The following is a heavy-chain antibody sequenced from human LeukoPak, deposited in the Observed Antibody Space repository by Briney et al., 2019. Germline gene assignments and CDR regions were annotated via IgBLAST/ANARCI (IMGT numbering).Heavy chain of an antibody. CDR1: GFTFSSYA. D-gene: IGHD4-17*01. CDR3: AKDHYGDHFDY. CDR2: ISGSGGST. Sequence: GGSLRLSCAASGFTFSSYAMSWVRQAPGKGPEWVTAISGSGGSTYYADSVKGRFTISRDNSKNTLYLQMNSLRAEDTAVYYCAKDHYGDHFDYWGQGTLVTVSS. J-gene: IGHJ4*02. V-gene: IGHV3-23*01.